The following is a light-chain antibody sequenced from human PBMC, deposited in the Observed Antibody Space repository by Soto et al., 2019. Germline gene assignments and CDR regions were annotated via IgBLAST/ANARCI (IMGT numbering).Light chain of an antibody. CDR3: QQYGSSPRT. CDR1: QSVSIL. CDR2: GAS. V-gene: IGKV3-20*01. J-gene: IGKJ1*01. Sequence: PGERATLSCVTSQSVSILLAWYQQKPGQAPRLLIYGASSRATGIPDRFSGSGSGTDFTLTISGLEPEDFAVYYCQQYGSSPRTFGQGTKVDIK.